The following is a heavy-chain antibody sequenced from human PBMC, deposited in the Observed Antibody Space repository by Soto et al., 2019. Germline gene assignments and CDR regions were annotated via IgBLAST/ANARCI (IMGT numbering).Heavy chain of an antibody. D-gene: IGHD2-2*01. CDR2: ISLYSDGT. CDR1: GYTFSNYG. CDR3: ARVVPGAEAWFGP. J-gene: IGHJ5*02. V-gene: IGHV1-18*01. Sequence: ASVKVSCKTSGYTFSNYGITWVRQAPGQPLEWLGWISLYSDGTNYAQKFQGRVSMTTDQSTTTAYMELRSLRSDDTAVYYCARVVPGAEAWFGPWGQGTLVTIS.